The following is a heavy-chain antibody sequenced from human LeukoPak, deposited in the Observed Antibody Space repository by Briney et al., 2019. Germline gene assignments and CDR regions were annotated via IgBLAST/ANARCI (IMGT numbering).Heavy chain of an antibody. J-gene: IGHJ6*02. Sequence: PGGSLRLSCAASGFTFSNYTMHWVRQAPGKGLEWVAVISYDGSNKYYADSVKGRFTISRDNSKNTLYLQMNSLRAEDTAVYYCARDMSWDIVLMVYAIGSGMDVWGQGTTVTVSS. CDR1: GFTFSNYT. D-gene: IGHD2-8*01. V-gene: IGHV3-30-3*01. CDR2: ISYDGSNK. CDR3: ARDMSWDIVLMVYAIGSGMDV.